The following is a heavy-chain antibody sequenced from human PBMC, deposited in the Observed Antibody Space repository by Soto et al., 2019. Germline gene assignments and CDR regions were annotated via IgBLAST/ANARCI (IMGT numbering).Heavy chain of an antibody. CDR2: IRGGGSPI. CDR3: ASQIFGTTYFDH. Sequence: GGSLRLSCAASGLTFNTYEMNWVRQAPGKGLEWVSYIRGGGSPIMYADSVRGRFTISRDNAKNSLYLQMNSLRAEDTAIYYCASQIFGTTYFDHWGQGALVTVSS. D-gene: IGHD1-7*01. J-gene: IGHJ4*02. V-gene: IGHV3-48*03. CDR1: GLTFNTYE.